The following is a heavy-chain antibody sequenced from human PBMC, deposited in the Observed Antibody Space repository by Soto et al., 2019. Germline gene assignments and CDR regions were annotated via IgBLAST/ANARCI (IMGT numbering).Heavy chain of an antibody. CDR1: GFTFSSYG. CDR2: IWYDGSNK. CDR3: ARDLFMVRGVSEYYFDY. D-gene: IGHD3-10*01. Sequence: ESGGGVVQPGRSLRLSCAASGFTFSSYGMHWVRQAPGKGLEWVAVIWYDGSNKYYADSVKGRFTISRDNSKNTLYLQMNSLRAEDTAVYYCARDLFMVRGVSEYYFDYWGQGTLVTVSS. J-gene: IGHJ4*02. V-gene: IGHV3-33*01.